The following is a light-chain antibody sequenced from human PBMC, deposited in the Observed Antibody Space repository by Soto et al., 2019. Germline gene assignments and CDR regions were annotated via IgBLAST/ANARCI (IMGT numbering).Light chain of an antibody. J-gene: IGKJ4*01. V-gene: IGKV1-33*01. CDR3: QQYENFPLT. CDR1: HVISNY. CDR2: DAS. Sequence: DIQMTQSPSSLSASEGDRVTITCQASHVISNYVNWYQQKPGKAPKLLIFDASNLETGVPSRFSGSGSGTDFTFTISSLQPGDIATYYCQQYENFPLTFGGGTKVDIK.